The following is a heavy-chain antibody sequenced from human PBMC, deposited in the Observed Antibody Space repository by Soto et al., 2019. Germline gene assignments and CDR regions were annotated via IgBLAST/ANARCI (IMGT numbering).Heavy chain of an antibody. CDR2: ISASGGST. CDR3: AKREAQIAASGAFDY. CDR1: GFTFSSYA. V-gene: IGHV3-23*01. D-gene: IGHD6-13*01. Sequence: FLRLSCAASGFTFSSYAMSWVRQAPGKGLYWVSTISASGGSTYFADSVRGRFTISRDSPKNTLYLQMNSLRAEDTAVYYCAKREAQIAASGAFDYWGQGTPVTVSS. J-gene: IGHJ4*02.